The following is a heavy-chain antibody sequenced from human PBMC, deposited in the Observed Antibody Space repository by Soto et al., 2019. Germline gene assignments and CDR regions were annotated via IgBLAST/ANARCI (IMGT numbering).Heavy chain of an antibody. V-gene: IGHV3-64*01. D-gene: IGHD6-6*01. Sequence: EVQLAESGGGLAQPGGSLRLSCAASGFTLSGYAMDWVRQAPGKGLEYVSGISSNGVGTYYANSVQGRFTISRDNSKNTVYLQMGSLRPEDMAVYYCARRARQDFYYMDVWDKGTTVTVSS. CDR1: GFTLSGYA. J-gene: IGHJ6*03. CDR3: ARRARQDFYYMDV. CDR2: ISSNGVGT.